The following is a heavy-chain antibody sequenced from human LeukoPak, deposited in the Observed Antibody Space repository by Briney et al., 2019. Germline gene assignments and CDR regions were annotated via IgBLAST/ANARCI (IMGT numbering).Heavy chain of an antibody. CDR3: ARNYYYDSSGYAARY. CDR2: INPSGGST. J-gene: IGHJ4*02. V-gene: IGHV1-46*01. CDR1: GYTLTSYF. Sequence: ASVKVSCKASGYTLTSYFIHWVRQAPGQGLEWMGIINPSGGSTNYTQKFQGRVTMTRDTSTSTVYMEMSSLRSEDTAVYYCARNYYYDSSGYAARYWGQGTLVTVS. D-gene: IGHD3-22*01.